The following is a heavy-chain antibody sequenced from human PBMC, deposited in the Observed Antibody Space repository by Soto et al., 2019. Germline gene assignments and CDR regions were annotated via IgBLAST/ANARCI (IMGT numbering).Heavy chain of an antibody. D-gene: IGHD3-10*01. CDR2: IYFSGST. V-gene: IGHV4-59*08. J-gene: IGHJ4*02. Sequence: PSETLSLTCTVSGGSISNYYWSWIRQPPGKGLEWIGYIYFSGSTNYNPSLKSRVTLSVDTSKNQFSLKLSSVTAADTAVYYCARRYGGAADYWGQGTLVTVSS. CDR3: ARRYGGAADY. CDR1: GGSISNYY.